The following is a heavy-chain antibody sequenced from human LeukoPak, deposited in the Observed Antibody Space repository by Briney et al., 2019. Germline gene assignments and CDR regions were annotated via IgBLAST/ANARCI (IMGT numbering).Heavy chain of an antibody. D-gene: IGHD6-19*01. Sequence: ASVKVSCKASGYRFNRYGISWVRQAPGQGLEWMAWISAYNGNTNYAQKLQGRVTMTTDTSTSTAYMELRSLRSDDTAVYYCASWTGYSSGNGAFDIWGQGTMVTVSS. CDR1: GYRFNRYG. CDR2: ISAYNGNT. V-gene: IGHV1-18*01. CDR3: ASWTGYSSGNGAFDI. J-gene: IGHJ3*02.